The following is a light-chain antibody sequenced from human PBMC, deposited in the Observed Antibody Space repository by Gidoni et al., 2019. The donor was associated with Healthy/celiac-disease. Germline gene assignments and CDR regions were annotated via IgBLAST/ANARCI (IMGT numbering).Light chain of an antibody. V-gene: IGKV3-20*01. CDR3: QQYGSXXFT. CDR1: QSVSSSY. CDR2: GAS. Sequence: EIVLMQSPGTMSLSPGERATLSCRASQSVSSSYLAWYQQKPGQAPRLLIYGASSRATGIPDRFSGSGSGTDFTLTISRLEPEDFAVYYCQQYGSXXFTFGPXTKVEIK. J-gene: IGKJ3*01.